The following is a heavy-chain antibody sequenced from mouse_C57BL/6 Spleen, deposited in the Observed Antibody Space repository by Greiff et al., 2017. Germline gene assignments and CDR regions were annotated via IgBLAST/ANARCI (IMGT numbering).Heavy chain of an antibody. J-gene: IGHJ2*01. CDR2: IDPSDSYT. Sequence: VQLQQPGAELVKPGASVKLSCKASGYTFTSYWMQWVKQMPGQGLEWIGEIDPSDSYTNYNQKFKGKATLTVDTSSSTAYMQLSSLTSEDSAVYYCARNGDYWGQGTTLTVSS. V-gene: IGHV1-50*01. CDR3: ARNGDY. CDR1: GYTFTSYW.